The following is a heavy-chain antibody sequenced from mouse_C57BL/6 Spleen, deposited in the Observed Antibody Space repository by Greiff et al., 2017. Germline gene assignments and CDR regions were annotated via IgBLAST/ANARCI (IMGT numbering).Heavy chain of an antibody. Sequence: EVKVEESGGGLVKPGGSLKLSCAASGFTFSDYGMHWVRQAPEKGLEWVAYISSGSSTIYYADTVKGRFTISRDNAKNTLFLQMTSLRSEDTAMYYCARDYYGSSYDGYFDVWGTGTTVTVSS. J-gene: IGHJ1*03. CDR2: ISSGSSTI. D-gene: IGHD1-1*01. CDR1: GFTFSDYG. V-gene: IGHV5-17*01. CDR3: ARDYYGSSYDGYFDV.